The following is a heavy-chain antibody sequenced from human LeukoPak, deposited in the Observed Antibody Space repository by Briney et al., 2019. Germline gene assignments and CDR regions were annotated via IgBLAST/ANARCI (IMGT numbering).Heavy chain of an antibody. CDR3: ATVSVRYSYGYRYYYGMDV. D-gene: IGHD5-18*01. Sequence: ASVKVSCKVSGYTLTELSMHWVRQAPGKGLEWMGGFAPEDGETIYAQKFQGRVTMTEDTSTDTAYMDLSSLRSEDTAVYYCATVSVRYSYGYRYYYGMDVWGQGTTVTVSS. V-gene: IGHV1-24*01. CDR2: FAPEDGET. CDR1: GYTLTELS. J-gene: IGHJ6*02.